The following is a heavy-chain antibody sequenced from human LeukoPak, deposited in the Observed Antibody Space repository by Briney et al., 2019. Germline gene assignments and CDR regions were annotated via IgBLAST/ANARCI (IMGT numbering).Heavy chain of an antibody. CDR1: GFLVSSNY. V-gene: IGHV3-53*01. CDR2: IYSGGSP. J-gene: IGHJ3*02. CDR3: ARGKDDAFDI. Sequence: PGGSLRLSCAASGFLVSSNYMSWVRQAPGKGLEWVSVIYSGGSPYYADSVKGRFTISRDNSKNTLYLQMNSLRAEDTAMYYCARGKDDAFDIWGQGTMVTVSS.